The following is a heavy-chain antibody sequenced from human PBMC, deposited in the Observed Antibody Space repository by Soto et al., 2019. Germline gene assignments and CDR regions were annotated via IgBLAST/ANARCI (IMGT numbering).Heavy chain of an antibody. J-gene: IGHJ4*02. Sequence: QVQVVQSGAEVKKPGASVKVSCKPYGYTFTAYYIHWVRQAPGQGLECLGWIDPGSGVTDYAQKFQGRVIMTRDTSIKTVYMELSWLTSHDTAVYYCATHDYGAFAFWGQGTLVTVSS. CDR1: GYTFTAYY. CDR3: ATHDYGAFAF. CDR2: IDPGSGVT. D-gene: IGHD4-17*01. V-gene: IGHV1-2*02.